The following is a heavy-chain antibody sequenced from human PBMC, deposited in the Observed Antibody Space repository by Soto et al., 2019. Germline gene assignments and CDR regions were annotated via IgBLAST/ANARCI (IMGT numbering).Heavy chain of an antibody. J-gene: IGHJ4*02. CDR3: ARSTWNYYHY. D-gene: IGHD1-7*01. CDR2: VYSSGST. Sequence: QVQLQESGPGLVKPSETLSLTCTVSGCSMTTYYWNWIRQPPGKGLEWIGYVYSSGSTDYNPSLKSRVTISVDTSNNQFALKLSSVTTADTAVYYCARSTWNYYHYWGQGTLVTVSS. CDR1: GCSMTTYY. V-gene: IGHV4-59*01.